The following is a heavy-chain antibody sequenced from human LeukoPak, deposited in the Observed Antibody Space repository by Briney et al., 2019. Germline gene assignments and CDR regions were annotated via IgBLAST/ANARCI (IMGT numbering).Heavy chain of an antibody. V-gene: IGHV4-34*01. Sequence: SETLSLTCAVYGGSFSGYYWTWIRQPPGKGLEWIGEIHHTGSTNYNPSLKSRVTISVDTSKNQFSLKLSSVTAADTAVYYCARGGRFDSSGLFDHWGQGTLVTVSS. CDR3: ARGGRFDSSGLFDH. CDR1: GGSFSGYY. CDR2: IHHTGST. J-gene: IGHJ4*02. D-gene: IGHD3-22*01.